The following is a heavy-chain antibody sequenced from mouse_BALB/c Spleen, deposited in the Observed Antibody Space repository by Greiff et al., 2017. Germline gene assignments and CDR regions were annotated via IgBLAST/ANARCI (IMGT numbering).Heavy chain of an antibody. CDR1: GYTFTSYW. V-gene: IGHV1-69*02. Sequence: QVQLQQPGAELVRPGASVKLSCKASGYTFTSYWINWVKQRPGQGLEWIGNIYPSDSYTNYNQKFKDKATLTVDKSSSTAYMQLSSPTSEDSAVYYCTGGYGNYFDYWGQGTTLTVSS. CDR2: IYPSDSYT. J-gene: IGHJ2*01. D-gene: IGHD2-1*01. CDR3: TGGYGNYFDY.